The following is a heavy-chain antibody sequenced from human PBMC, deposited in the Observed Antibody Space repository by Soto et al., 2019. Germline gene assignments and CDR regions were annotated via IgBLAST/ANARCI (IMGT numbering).Heavy chain of an antibody. J-gene: IGHJ4*02. CDR3: AREGVTTFFSYYFDY. Sequence: GSLRLPWAASGFTFSSYAMHWVRQAPGKGLEWVAVISYDGSNKYYADSVKGRFTISRDNSKNTLYLQMNSLRAEDTAVYYCAREGVTTFFSYYFDYWGQGTLVTVSS. CDR1: GFTFSSYA. V-gene: IGHV3-30-3*01. D-gene: IGHD4-4*01. CDR2: ISYDGSNK.